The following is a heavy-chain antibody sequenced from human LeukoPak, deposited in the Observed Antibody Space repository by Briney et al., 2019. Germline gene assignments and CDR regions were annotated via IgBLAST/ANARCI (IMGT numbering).Heavy chain of an antibody. CDR1: GYAFTSYG. Sequence: ASVKVSCKASGYAFTSYGISWVRQAPGQGLEWMGWISAYNGNTNYAQKLQGRVTVTTDTSTRTVYMELRGLRSDDTAVYYCARTPVGFNTVTPTDVRYWGQGTLVTVSS. J-gene: IGHJ4*02. V-gene: IGHV1-18*01. CDR2: ISAYNGNT. D-gene: IGHD4-17*01. CDR3: ARTPVGFNTVTPTDVRY.